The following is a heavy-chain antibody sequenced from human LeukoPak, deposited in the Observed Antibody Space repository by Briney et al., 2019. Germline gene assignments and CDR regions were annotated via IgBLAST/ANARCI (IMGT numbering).Heavy chain of an antibody. Sequence: GGSLRLSCTASGFTFGDYAMSWVRQAPGKGLEWVCFIRSKAYGGTTEYAASVKGRFTISRDDSKSIAYLQMNSLKTEDTAVYYCTEALADTAMVHYMDVWGKGTTVTVSS. D-gene: IGHD5-18*01. J-gene: IGHJ6*03. CDR1: GFTFGDYA. CDR2: IRSKAYGGTT. CDR3: TEALADTAMVHYMDV. V-gene: IGHV3-49*04.